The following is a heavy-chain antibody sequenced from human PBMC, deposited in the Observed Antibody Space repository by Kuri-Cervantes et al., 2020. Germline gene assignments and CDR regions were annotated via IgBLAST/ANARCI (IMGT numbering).Heavy chain of an antibody. J-gene: IGHJ4*02. D-gene: IGHD4-23*01. Sequence: GESLKISCAASGFTFADYGMHWVRQVPGKGLEWVSFISWDGGSTYYVDSVKGRFTISRDNSKNTLYLQMISLRTEDTAVYYCAKDDGANSVVVYWGQGTLVTVSS. CDR1: GFTFADYG. CDR3: AKDDGANSVVVY. V-gene: IGHV3-43*01. CDR2: ISWDGGST.